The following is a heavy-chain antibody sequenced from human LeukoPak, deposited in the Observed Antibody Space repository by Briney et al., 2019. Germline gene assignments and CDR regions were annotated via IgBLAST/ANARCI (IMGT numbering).Heavy chain of an antibody. D-gene: IGHD3-10*01. J-gene: IGHJ5*02. CDR2: IYNSGSA. CDR1: GGSISKDDYF. V-gene: IGHV4-31*03. CDR3: ARDKVTMVRGETGWFDP. Sequence: SETLSLTCTVSGGSISKDDYFWSWIRQHPGKGLEWIGYIYNSGSAYYNPSLKSRGTISVDTSKNQFSLKLSSVTAADTAVYYCARDKVTMVRGETGWFDPWSQGTLVTVSS.